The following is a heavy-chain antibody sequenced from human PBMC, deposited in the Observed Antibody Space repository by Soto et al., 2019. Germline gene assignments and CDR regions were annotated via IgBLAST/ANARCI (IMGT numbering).Heavy chain of an antibody. Sequence: EVQLLESGGGFVQPGGSLRLSCAASRFTFSSYGMSWVRQSPGKGLEWVSGISASGKMTYYADSVRGRFTISRDNFANMVFLQDNNLRVDDTAIYFCSKEGRFGKRCFDFWGQGALVTVSS. CDR3: SKEGRFGKRCFDF. D-gene: IGHD3-16*01. CDR2: ISASGKMT. V-gene: IGHV3-23*01. J-gene: IGHJ4*02. CDR1: RFTFSSYG.